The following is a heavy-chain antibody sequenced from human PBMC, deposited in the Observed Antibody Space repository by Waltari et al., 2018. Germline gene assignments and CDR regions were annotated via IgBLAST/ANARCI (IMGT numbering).Heavy chain of an antibody. Sequence: QVQLQESGPGLVKPSETLSLTCTVSGGSISSYYWSWIRQPPGKGLEWIGYIYYSGSTNYNPSLKSRVTISVDTSKNQFSLKLSSVTAADTAVYYCARETKWEHDYWGQGTLVTVSS. CDR3: ARETKWEHDY. CDR1: GGSISSYY. D-gene: IGHD1-26*01. J-gene: IGHJ4*02. CDR2: IYYSGST. V-gene: IGHV4-59*01.